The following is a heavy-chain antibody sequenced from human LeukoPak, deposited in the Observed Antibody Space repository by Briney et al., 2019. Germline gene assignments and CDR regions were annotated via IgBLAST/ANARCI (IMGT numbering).Heavy chain of an antibody. J-gene: IGHJ4*02. CDR2: IYYSGST. CDR3: ARDADYDTLTGYSGFDY. CDR1: GGSISSYY. V-gene: IGHV4-59*01. D-gene: IGHD3-9*01. Sequence: SETLSLTCTVSGGSISSYYWSWIRQPPGKGLEWIGYIYYSGSTNYNPSLKSRVTISVDTSKNQFSQKLSSVTAADTAVYYCARDADYDTLTGYSGFDYWGQGTLVPVSS.